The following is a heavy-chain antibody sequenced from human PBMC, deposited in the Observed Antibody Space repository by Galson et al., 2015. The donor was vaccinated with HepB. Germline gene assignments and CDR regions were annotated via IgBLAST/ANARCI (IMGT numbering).Heavy chain of an antibody. V-gene: IGHV1-69*13. CDR1: GGTFSSYA. Sequence: SVKVSCKASGGTFSSYAISWVRQAPGQGLEWMGGIVPIFGTANYAQKFQGRVTITADESTSTAYMELSSLRSEDTAVYYCARKSVRFLDRMIYGMDVWGQGTTVTVSS. D-gene: IGHD3-3*01. CDR2: IVPIFGTA. CDR3: ARKSVRFLDRMIYGMDV. J-gene: IGHJ6*02.